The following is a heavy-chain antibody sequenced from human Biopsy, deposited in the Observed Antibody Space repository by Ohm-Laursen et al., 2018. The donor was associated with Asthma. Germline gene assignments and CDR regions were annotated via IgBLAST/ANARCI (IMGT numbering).Heavy chain of an antibody. CDR3: ARDYGGNSGYYYGMDV. D-gene: IGHD4-23*01. CDR2: ISTASSFI. V-gene: IGHV3-21*01. CDR1: GYTFSRYS. J-gene: IGHJ6*02. Sequence: SLRLSYAATGYTFSRYSIHWVRQIPGKGLEWVASISTASSFIYYADSVRGRFTTSRDNARNSLYLQMNSLRDEDTAVYYCARDYGGNSGYYYGMDVWGQGTTVTVSS.